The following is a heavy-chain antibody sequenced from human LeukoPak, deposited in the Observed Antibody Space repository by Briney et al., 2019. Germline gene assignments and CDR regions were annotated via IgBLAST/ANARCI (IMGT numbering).Heavy chain of an antibody. CDR3: ARDSSGYSSGWYRIDY. CDR1: GGTFSNYA. V-gene: IGHV1-69*04. D-gene: IGHD6-19*01. Sequence: SVKVSCKASGGTFSNYAISWVRQAPGKGLAWMGRIIPILGIANYAQKFQGRVTITADKSTSTAYMELSSLRSEDMAVYYCARDSSGYSSGWYRIDYWGQGTLVTVSS. J-gene: IGHJ4*02. CDR2: IIPILGIA.